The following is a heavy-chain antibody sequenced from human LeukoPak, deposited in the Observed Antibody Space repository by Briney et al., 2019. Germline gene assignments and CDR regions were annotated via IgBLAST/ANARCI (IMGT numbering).Heavy chain of an antibody. CDR2: ISYDGSNK. CDR3: AKEYYYDSSGYYPSFDY. Sequence: TGGSLRLSCAASGYTFSSYGMHWIRQAPGKGLERVAVISYDGSNKYYADSVKGRFTISRDNSKNTLYLQMNSLRAEDTAVYYCAKEYYYDSSGYYPSFDYWGQGTLVTVSS. J-gene: IGHJ4*02. D-gene: IGHD3-22*01. V-gene: IGHV3-30*18. CDR1: GYTFSSYG.